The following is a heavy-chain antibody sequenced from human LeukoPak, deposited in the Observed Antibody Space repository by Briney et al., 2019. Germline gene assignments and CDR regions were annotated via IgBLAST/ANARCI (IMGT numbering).Heavy chain of an antibody. D-gene: IGHD2-2*01. CDR2: IYSGGST. Sequence: PGGSLRLSCAASGFTVSSNYMSWVRQAPGKGLEWVSVIYSGGSTYYADSVKGRFTISRDNSKNTLSLQMNSLRAEDTAVYYCARWYCSSSNCYYDYWGQGTLVTVSS. V-gene: IGHV3-53*01. J-gene: IGHJ4*02. CDR3: ARWYCSSSNCYYDY. CDR1: GFTVSSNY.